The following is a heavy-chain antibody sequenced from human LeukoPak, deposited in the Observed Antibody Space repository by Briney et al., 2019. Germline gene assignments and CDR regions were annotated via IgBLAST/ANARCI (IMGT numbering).Heavy chain of an antibody. CDR3: SSHSRRYSSRYFQH. Sequence: SETLSLTCTVSGGSISSSSYYWGWIRQPPGKGLEWIGTIYYSGSTYCNPSLKSRVTISVDTSKNQFSLKLSSVTAADTAVYYCSSHSRRYSSRYFQHWGQGTLVTVSS. CDR2: IYYSGST. J-gene: IGHJ1*01. CDR1: GGSISSSSYY. V-gene: IGHV4-39*01. D-gene: IGHD6-13*01.